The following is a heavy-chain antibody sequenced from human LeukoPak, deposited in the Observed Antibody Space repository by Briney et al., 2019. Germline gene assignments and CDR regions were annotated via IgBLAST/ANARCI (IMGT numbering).Heavy chain of an antibody. CDR1: GFTFDDYA. D-gene: IGHD5-24*01. V-gene: IGHV3-9*01. CDR2: ISWNSGSI. CDR3: AKDRGATIMPNFDY. Sequence: PGGSLRLSCAASGFTFDDYAMHWVRQAPGKGLEWVSGISWNSGSIGYADSVKGRFTISRDNAKNSLYLQMNSLRAEDTALYYCAKDRGATIMPNFDYWGQGTLVTVSS. J-gene: IGHJ4*02.